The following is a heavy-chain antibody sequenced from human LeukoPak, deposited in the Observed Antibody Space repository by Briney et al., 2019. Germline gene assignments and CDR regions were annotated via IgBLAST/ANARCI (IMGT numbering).Heavy chain of an antibody. CDR2: VYGGGST. CDR3: ARGQGYYDGLDI. V-gene: IGHV3-66*01. J-gene: IGHJ6*02. CDR1: GFTVSSNY. Sequence: PGGSLRLSRAASGFTVSSNYVTWVRQAPGKGLEWISVVYGGGSTYYADSVKGRFTVTRDISKNTLYLQMNSVRAEDTAVYYCARGQGYYDGLDIWGQGTTVTVSS.